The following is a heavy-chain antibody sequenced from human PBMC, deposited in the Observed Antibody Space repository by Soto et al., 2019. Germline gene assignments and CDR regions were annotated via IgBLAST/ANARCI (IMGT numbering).Heavy chain of an antibody. CDR3: ARWRSSSCFAVFFQF. Sequence: QGQLVQSGAEVKKPGSSVKVSCKSSGDTFTSYSIAWMRQAPGQGLEWMGGIIPKFGSTKYARKFQDRVTITADESTSTAYTELSGLRSEDTAVYFCARWRSSSCFAVFFQFWGQGTRVTVSS. J-gene: IGHJ1*01. V-gene: IGHV1-69*01. CDR1: GDTFTSYS. CDR2: IIPKFGST. D-gene: IGHD6-13*01.